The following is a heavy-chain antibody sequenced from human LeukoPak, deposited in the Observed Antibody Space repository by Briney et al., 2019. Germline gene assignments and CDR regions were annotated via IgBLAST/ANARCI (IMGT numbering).Heavy chain of an antibody. J-gene: IGHJ4*02. V-gene: IGHV3-23*01. CDR3: ARDQGGDYIVDY. CDR2: LSSSGGAT. CDR1: GFTFSNYA. Sequence: GGSLRLSCVASGFTFSNYAMSWVRQAPGKGLEWVSILSSSGGATYYADSVKGRFTISRDNSKNTLYLQMNSLRAEDTAVYYCARDQGGDYIVDYWGQGTLVTVSS. D-gene: IGHD4-17*01.